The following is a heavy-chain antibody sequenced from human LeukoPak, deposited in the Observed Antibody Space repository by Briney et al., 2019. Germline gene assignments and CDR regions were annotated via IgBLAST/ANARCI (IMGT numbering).Heavy chain of an antibody. CDR1: GYSFTGYW. CDR3: ARLEKGIAAAYYYYGMDV. V-gene: IGHV5-51*01. J-gene: IGHJ6*02. Sequence: GESLKISCKGSGYSFTGYWIGWVRQMPGKGLEWMGIIYPGDSDTRYSPSFQGQVTISADKSISTAYLQWSSLKASGTAMYYCARLEKGIAAAYYYYGMDVWGQGTTVTVSS. CDR2: IYPGDSDT. D-gene: IGHD6-13*01.